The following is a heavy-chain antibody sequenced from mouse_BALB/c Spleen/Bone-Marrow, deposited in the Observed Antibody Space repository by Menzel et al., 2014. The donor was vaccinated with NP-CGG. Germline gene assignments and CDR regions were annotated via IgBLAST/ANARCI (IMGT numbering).Heavy chain of an antibody. CDR1: GFNIKDTY. V-gene: IGHV14-3*02. Sequence: EVQLQQSGAELVKPGASVKLSCTASGFNIKDTYIHWVKQRPEQGLEYIGRINPVNGNTKYDPKFQGKATITADTSSNTTSLQLNIRRSAAAAIYFYARARGNCVGAWFAYWGQGTLVTVSA. CDR3: ARARGNCVGAWFAY. J-gene: IGHJ3*01. CDR2: INPVNGNT.